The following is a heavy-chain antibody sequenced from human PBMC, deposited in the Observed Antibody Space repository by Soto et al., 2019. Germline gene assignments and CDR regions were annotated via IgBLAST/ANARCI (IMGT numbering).Heavy chain of an antibody. D-gene: IGHD3-22*01. CDR1: GFTFSNYY. J-gene: IGHJ4*01. V-gene: IGHV3-74*01. CDR3: AREGDGTSGYYQDY. Sequence: PGGSLRLSCAASGFTFSNYYMHWVRQAPGKGLVWVSRINSDESSTSYADSVKGRFTISRDNAKNTLYLQMNSLRAEDTAVYYCAREGDGTSGYYQDYWGHGTLVTVSS. CDR2: INSDESST.